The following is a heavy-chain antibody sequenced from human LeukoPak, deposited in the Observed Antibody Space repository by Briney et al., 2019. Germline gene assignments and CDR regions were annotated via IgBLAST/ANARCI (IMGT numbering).Heavy chain of an antibody. Sequence: PSETLSLTCAVYGGSFSGYYWSWIRQPPGKGLEWIGEINHSGSTNYNPSLKSRVTISVDTSKNHFSLRLSSVTAADTAVYYCARHGRRRNSGWLPHFGYWGQGTLVTVSS. CDR3: ARHGRRRNSGWLPHFGY. CDR2: INHSGST. D-gene: IGHD6-19*01. J-gene: IGHJ4*02. V-gene: IGHV4-34*01. CDR1: GGSFSGYY.